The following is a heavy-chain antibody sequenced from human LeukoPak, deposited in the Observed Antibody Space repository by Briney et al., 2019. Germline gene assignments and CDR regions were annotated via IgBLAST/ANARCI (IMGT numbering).Heavy chain of an antibody. J-gene: IGHJ6*02. V-gene: IGHV3-30-3*01. Sequence: PGGSLRLSCAASGFTFSSYAMSWVRQAPGKGLEWVAVISYDGSNKYYADSVKGRFTISRDNSKNTLYLQMNSLRAEDTAVYYCARDQYYYDSSGSPYYYYGMDVWGQGTTVTVSS. CDR1: GFTFSSYA. CDR2: ISYDGSNK. D-gene: IGHD3-22*01. CDR3: ARDQYYYDSSGSPYYYYGMDV.